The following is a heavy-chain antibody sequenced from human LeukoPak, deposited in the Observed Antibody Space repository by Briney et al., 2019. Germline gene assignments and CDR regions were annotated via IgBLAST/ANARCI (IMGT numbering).Heavy chain of an antibody. CDR1: GFTFSNYA. V-gene: IGHV3-23*01. CDR3: ARASRGGATAFDY. J-gene: IGHJ4*02. Sequence: HPGGSLRLSCAASGFTFSNYAMGWVRQAPGKGLEWVSTITGGGTNTHYADSVKGRFTISRDNSKNTLYLQMNSLRPEDTAVYYCARASRGGATAFDYWGQGTLVTVSS. CDR2: ITGGGTNT. D-gene: IGHD1-26*01.